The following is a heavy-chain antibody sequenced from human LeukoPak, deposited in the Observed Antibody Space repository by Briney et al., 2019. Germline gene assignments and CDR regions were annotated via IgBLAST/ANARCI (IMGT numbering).Heavy chain of an antibody. D-gene: IGHD6-13*01. Sequence: GGSLTLSCAPSGLTFSIYAMSWVRHAPGKGRECVSSISSSDYSTHYESSVKGRVAMSRDHPKNTLDLQMDSLRAEDTGVYYCARAPSSSWRPFVYLGQGGIVAVSS. CDR3: ARAPSSSWRPFVY. CDR2: ISSSDYST. CDR1: GLTFSIYA. V-gene: IGHV3-23*01. J-gene: IGHJ4*02.